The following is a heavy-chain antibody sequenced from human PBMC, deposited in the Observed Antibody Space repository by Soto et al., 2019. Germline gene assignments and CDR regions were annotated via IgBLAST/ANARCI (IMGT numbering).Heavy chain of an antibody. CDR3: ARDSAGTTQSVRFDP. Sequence: GGSLRLSCAASGFSFSTYSMNWVRQAPGKGLEWVSCISRRSGYTFYADSVKGRFTVSRDNAKNSLYLQMSSLRAEDTAVYYCARDSAGTTQSVRFDPWGQGTLVTVSS. CDR2: ISRRSGYT. CDR1: GFSFSTYS. J-gene: IGHJ5*02. D-gene: IGHD1-7*01. V-gene: IGHV3-21*01.